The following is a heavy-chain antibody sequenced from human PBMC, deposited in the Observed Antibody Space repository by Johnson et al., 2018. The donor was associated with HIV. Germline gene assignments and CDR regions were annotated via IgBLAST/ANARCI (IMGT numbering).Heavy chain of an antibody. V-gene: IGHV3-30*04. CDR2: IWYDGSNK. CDR1: RFTFSSYA. Sequence: QVQLVESGGGVVQPGRSLRLSCAASRFTFSSYAMHWVRQAPGKGLEWVAVIWYDGSNKYYADSVKGRFTISRDNSKNTLYLQMNSLRAEDTAVYFCARGPIADDAFDIWGQGTMVTVSP. D-gene: IGHD3-16*02. CDR3: ARGPIADDAFDI. J-gene: IGHJ3*02.